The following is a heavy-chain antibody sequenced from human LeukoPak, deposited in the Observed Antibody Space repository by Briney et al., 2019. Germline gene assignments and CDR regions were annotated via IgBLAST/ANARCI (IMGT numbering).Heavy chain of an antibody. D-gene: IGHD6-13*01. CDR1: GFTFSSYE. CDR3: ARAGEYDSSWYYFDY. Sequence: PGGSLRLSCAASGFTFSSYEMNWVRQAPGKGLEWVTYISSSGSTIYYADSVKGRFTISRDNAKNSLYLQMKRLRAEDTAVYYCARAGEYDSSWYYFDYWGQGTMVTVSS. J-gene: IGHJ4*02. CDR2: ISSSGSTI. V-gene: IGHV3-48*03.